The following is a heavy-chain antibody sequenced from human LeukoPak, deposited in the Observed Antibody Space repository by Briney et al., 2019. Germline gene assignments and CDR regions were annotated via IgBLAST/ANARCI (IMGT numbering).Heavy chain of an antibody. J-gene: IGHJ5*02. CDR3: ARAVKVYGANIVVVPAARRGFDP. V-gene: IGHV1-8*01. CDR1: GYTFTSYD. D-gene: IGHD2-2*01. Sequence: ASVTVSCKASGYTFTSYDINWVRQATGQGLEWMGWMNPNSGNTGYAQKFQGRVTMTRNTSISTAYMELSSLRSEDTAVYYCARAVKVYGANIVVVPAARRGFDPWGQGTLVTVSS. CDR2: MNPNSGNT.